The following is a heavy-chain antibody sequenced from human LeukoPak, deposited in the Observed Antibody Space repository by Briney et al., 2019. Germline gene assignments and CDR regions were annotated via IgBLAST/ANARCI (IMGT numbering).Heavy chain of an antibody. J-gene: IGHJ4*02. CDR3: AKDGYYESSGYSYLDY. CDR2: ISGSGGTT. V-gene: IGHV3-23*01. Sequence: PGGSLRLSCAASGFTFSSYAMSWVRQAPGKGLEWVSAISGSGGTTHYADSVKGRFTISRDNSKNTLSLQMNSLRAEDTAVYYCAKDGYYESSGYSYLDYWGQGTLINVSS. D-gene: IGHD3-22*01. CDR1: GFTFSSYA.